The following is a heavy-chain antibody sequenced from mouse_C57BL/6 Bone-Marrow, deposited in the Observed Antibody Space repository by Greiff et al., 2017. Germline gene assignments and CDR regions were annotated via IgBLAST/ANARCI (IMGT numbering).Heavy chain of an antibody. J-gene: IGHJ4*01. V-gene: IGHV1-63*01. CDR3: ARSLYYDFSYAMDY. Sequence: VKLQESGAELVRPGTSVKMSCKASGYTFTNYWIGWAKQRPGHGLEWIGDIYPGGGYTNYNEKFKGKATLTAAKSSSTAYMQFSSLTSEDSAIYYCARSLYYDFSYAMDYWGQGTSVTVSS. CDR1: GYTFTNYW. CDR2: IYPGGGYT. D-gene: IGHD2-4*01.